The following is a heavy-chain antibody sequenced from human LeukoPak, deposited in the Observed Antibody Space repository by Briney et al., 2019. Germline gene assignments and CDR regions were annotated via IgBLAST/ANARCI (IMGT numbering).Heavy chain of an antibody. CDR1: GDSISSYS. CDR2: IYTSGST. V-gene: IGHV4-4*07. J-gene: IGHJ2*01. CDR3: ARVYDSSGYYAYWYFDL. D-gene: IGHD3-22*01. Sequence: PSETLSLTCTVSGDSISSYSWSWIRLPAGKGLEWIGRIYTSGSTNYNPSLKSRVTISVDTSKNQFSLKLSSVTAADTAVYYCARVYDSSGYYAYWYFDLWGRGTLVTVSS.